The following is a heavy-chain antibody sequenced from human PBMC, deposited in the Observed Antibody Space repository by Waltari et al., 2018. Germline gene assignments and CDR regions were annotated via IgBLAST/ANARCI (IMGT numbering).Heavy chain of an antibody. D-gene: IGHD3-22*01. CDR3: AKAPGGDYYDSSGYNWFDP. CDR2: ISGSGVST. Sequence: EVQLLESGGGLVQPGGSLTLSCAASGFTFSRYAIGWVRQAPGKGLEWVSTISGSGVSTYYADSVKGRFTISRDNSKNTLYLQMNSLRAEDTAVHYCAKAPGGDYYDSSGYNWFDPWGQGTLVTVSS. V-gene: IGHV3-23*01. CDR1: GFTFSRYA. J-gene: IGHJ5*02.